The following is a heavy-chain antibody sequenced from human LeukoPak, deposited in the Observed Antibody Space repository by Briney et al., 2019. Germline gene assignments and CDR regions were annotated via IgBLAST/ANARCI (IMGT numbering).Heavy chain of an antibody. V-gene: IGHV4-61*02. J-gene: IGHJ4*02. D-gene: IGHD5-18*01. CDR3: SRGDYSYGFD. CDR1: GGSINSGSYF. CDR2: IYPSGST. Sequence: SQTLSLTYTVSGGSINSGSYFWSWLRQPAGTGLEWIGRIYPSGSTNYNPSLKSRVTISVDLSKNQFSLKLSSVTAADTAIYYCSRGDYSYGFDWGQGTLVTVSS.